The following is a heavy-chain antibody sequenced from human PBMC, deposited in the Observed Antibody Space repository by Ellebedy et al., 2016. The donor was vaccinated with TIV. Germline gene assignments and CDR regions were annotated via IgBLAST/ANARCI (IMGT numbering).Heavy chain of an antibody. CDR1: GYSFPSYW. Sequence: KVSCKGSGYSFPSYWIGWVRQMPGKGLEWMGIIYPGDSDTRYSPSFQGQVTISADKSISTAYLQWSSLKASDTAMYYCARPDCGGDCYPTGPFDYWGQGTLVTVSS. CDR3: ARPDCGGDCYPTGPFDY. D-gene: IGHD2-21*02. CDR2: IYPGDSDT. V-gene: IGHV5-51*01. J-gene: IGHJ4*02.